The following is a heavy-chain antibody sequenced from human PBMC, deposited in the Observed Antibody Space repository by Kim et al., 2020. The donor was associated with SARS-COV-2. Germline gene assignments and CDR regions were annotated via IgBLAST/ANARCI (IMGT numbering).Heavy chain of an antibody. V-gene: IGHV3-21*01. CDR3: ARDAPPRGSYGDYVRALDY. D-gene: IGHD4-17*01. J-gene: IGHJ4*02. Sequence: GGSLRLSCAASGFTFSSYSMNWVRQAPGKGLEWVSSISSSSSYIYYADSVKGRFTISRDNAKNSLYLQMNSLRAEDTAVYYCARDAPPRGSYGDYVRALDYWGQGTLVTVSS. CDR2: ISSSSSYI. CDR1: GFTFSSYS.